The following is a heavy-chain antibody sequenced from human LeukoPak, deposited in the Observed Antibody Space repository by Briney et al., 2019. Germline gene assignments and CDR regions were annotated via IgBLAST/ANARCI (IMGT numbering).Heavy chain of an antibody. J-gene: IGHJ4*02. D-gene: IGHD5-18*01. Sequence: GGSLRLSCAASGFTFRNAWMSWVRQAPGKGLEWVSYISSSGSTIYYADSVKGRFTISRDNAKNSLYLQMNSLRAEDTAVYYCARDGGYSYGLHYFDYWGQGTLVTVSS. CDR1: GFTFRNAW. V-gene: IGHV3-11*01. CDR2: ISSSGSTI. CDR3: ARDGGYSYGLHYFDY.